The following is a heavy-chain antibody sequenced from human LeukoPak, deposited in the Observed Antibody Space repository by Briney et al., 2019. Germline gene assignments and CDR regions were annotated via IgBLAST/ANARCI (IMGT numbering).Heavy chain of an antibody. CDR1: GGSIRSSNW. V-gene: IGHV4-4*02. Sequence: SETLSLTCAVSGGSIRSSNWWSWVRQSPGKGLECIGDIHHSGTTNYSPSLKSRVTISVDTSKNQFSLKLSSVTAADTAVYYCARRGSSWYGGKGNWFDPWGQGTLVTVSS. CDR2: IHHSGTT. J-gene: IGHJ5*02. D-gene: IGHD6-13*01. CDR3: ARRGSSWYGGKGNWFDP.